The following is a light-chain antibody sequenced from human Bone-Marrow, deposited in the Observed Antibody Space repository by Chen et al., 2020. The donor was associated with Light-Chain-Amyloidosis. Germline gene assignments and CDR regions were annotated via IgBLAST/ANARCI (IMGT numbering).Light chain of an antibody. J-gene: IGKJ4*01. CDR1: QAISSNY. Sequence: EIVLTQSPGTLSLSPGEGANLSCRASQAISSNYLTWYQQKFGQAPRHLIYGSSSRATGIPDRFTGSGSGTDFTLTINRLEPEEFAMYYCQQYGTSPLTFGGGTKVEIK. CDR3: QQYGTSPLT. V-gene: IGKV3-20*01. CDR2: GSS.